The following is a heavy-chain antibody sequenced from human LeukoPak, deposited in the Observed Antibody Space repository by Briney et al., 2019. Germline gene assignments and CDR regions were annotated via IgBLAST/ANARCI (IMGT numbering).Heavy chain of an antibody. J-gene: IGHJ4*02. CDR1: GYTFSSYG. V-gene: IGHV1-18*01. Sequence: ASVKVSCKASGYTFSSYGISWVRQAPGQGLEWMGWISAYNGNTNYAQKLQGRVTMTTDTSTSTAYMELRSLRSDDTAVYYCARVESGTLLHRIRYCEYWGEDPVVSVSS. CDR2: ISAYNGNT. D-gene: IGHD2-21*01. CDR3: ARVESGTLLHRIRYCEY.